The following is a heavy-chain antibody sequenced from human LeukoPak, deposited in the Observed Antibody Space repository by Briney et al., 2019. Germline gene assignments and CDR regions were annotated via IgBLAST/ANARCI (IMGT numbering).Heavy chain of an antibody. CDR1: GYIFTGYY. Sequence: ASVKVSCKASGYIFTGYYMHWVRQAPGQGLEWMGGIIPIFGTANYAQKFQGRVTITADEFTSTAYMELSSLRSEDTAVYYCARLFTPRYCSTTSCYWKGWFDPWGQGTLVTVSS. D-gene: IGHD2-2*01. CDR3: ARLFTPRYCSTTSCYWKGWFDP. V-gene: IGHV1-69*13. J-gene: IGHJ5*02. CDR2: IIPIFGTA.